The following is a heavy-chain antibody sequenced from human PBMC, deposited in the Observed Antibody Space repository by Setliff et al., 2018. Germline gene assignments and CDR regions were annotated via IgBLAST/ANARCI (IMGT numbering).Heavy chain of an antibody. J-gene: IGHJ6*02. V-gene: IGHV4-34*01. CDR1: GGSFSGYY. Sequence: SETLSLTCAVYGGSFSGYYWSWIRQPPGKGLEWIGSIYYSGSTYYNPSLKSRVTISVDTSKNQFSLKLSSVTAADTAMYYCARLVRDIVVVPAPGGDYYYYYGMDVWGQGTTVTVSS. D-gene: IGHD2-2*01. CDR3: ARLVRDIVVVPAPGGDYYYYYGMDV. CDR2: IYYSGST.